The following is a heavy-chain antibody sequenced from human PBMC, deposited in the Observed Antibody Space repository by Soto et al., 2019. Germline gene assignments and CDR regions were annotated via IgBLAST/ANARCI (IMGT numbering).Heavy chain of an antibody. Sequence: SETLSLTCAVYGGSFSGYYWSWIRQPPGKGLEWIGEINHSGSTNYNPSLKSRVTISVDTSKNQFSLKLSSVTAADTAVYYCASWSSSYYFDYWGQGTLVTVSS. CDR1: GGSFSGYY. CDR2: INHSGST. CDR3: ASWSSSYYFDY. J-gene: IGHJ4*02. D-gene: IGHD6-6*01. V-gene: IGHV4-34*01.